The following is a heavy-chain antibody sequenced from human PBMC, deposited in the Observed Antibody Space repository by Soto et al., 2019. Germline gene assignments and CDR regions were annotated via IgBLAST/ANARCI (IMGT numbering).Heavy chain of an antibody. CDR3: AREEGTGTTIYNWFDP. CDR2: INPSGGST. CDR1: GYTFTSYY. D-gene: IGHD1-7*01. J-gene: IGHJ5*02. V-gene: IGHV1-46*01. Sequence: ASVKVSCKASGYTFTSYYMHWVRQAPGQGLEWMGIINPSGGSTSYAQKFQGRVTMTRDTSTSTVYMELSSLRSEDTAVYYCAREEGTGTTIYNWFDPWGQGTLVTVSS.